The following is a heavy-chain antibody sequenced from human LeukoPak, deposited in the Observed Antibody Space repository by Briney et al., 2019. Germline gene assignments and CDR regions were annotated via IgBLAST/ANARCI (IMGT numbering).Heavy chain of an antibody. CDR1: GFTFSSYT. J-gene: IGHJ4*01. Sequence: GGPLRLSCAASGFTFSSYTMNWVRQAPGKGLEWVSLFSSSSSYIFYVNSVNGRFTISRDNAKKSLYLQTNSLRAEDTAVYYCARPLSGTTDFDYWGQGTLVTVSS. CDR3: ARPLSGTTDFDY. V-gene: IGHV3-21*01. D-gene: IGHD1-20*01. CDR2: FSSSSSYI.